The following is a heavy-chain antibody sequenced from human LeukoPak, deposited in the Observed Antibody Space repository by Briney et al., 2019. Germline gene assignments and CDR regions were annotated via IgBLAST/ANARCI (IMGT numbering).Heavy chain of an antibody. J-gene: IGHJ6*02. V-gene: IGHV3-23*01. Sequence: GGSLRLSCAASGFTLSSYAMSWVRQAPGKGLEWVSAISGSGGSTYYADSVKGRFTISRDNSKNTLYLQMNSLRAEDTAVYYCAKTIAASGPHYYYYGMDVWGQGTTVTVSS. CDR2: ISGSGGST. CDR3: AKTIAASGPHYYYYGMDV. CDR1: GFTLSSYA. D-gene: IGHD6-13*01.